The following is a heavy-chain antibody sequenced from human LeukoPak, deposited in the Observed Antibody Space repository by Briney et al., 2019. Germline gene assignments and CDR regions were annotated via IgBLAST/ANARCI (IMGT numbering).Heavy chain of an antibody. CDR2: IIPIFGTA. CDR3: ARAGRHSSAWYDDDYYYYYMDV. D-gene: IGHD6-19*01. CDR1: GYTFTSYG. Sequence: SVKVSCKASGYTFTSYGISWVRQAPGQGLEWMGGIIPIFGTANYAQKFQGRVTITADESTSTAYMELSSLRSEDTAVYYCARAGRHSSAWYDDDYYYYYMDVWGKGTTVTISS. V-gene: IGHV1-69*13. J-gene: IGHJ6*03.